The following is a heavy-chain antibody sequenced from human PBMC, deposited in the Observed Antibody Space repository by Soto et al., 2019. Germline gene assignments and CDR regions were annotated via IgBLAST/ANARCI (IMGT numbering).Heavy chain of an antibody. J-gene: IGHJ4*02. D-gene: IGHD2-15*01. CDR2: IYFTGYT. Sequence: QVQLQESGPGLVKPSETLSLTCTVSGGSLSSHYWSWIRQSPGKGLEWIGYIYFTGYTNYNPSLKNRVTISVDTSKSQFSLSLNSVTAADTAVEYCATVAMTAPKVLDYWGQGTLVSVSS. V-gene: IGHV4-59*11. CDR3: ATVAMTAPKVLDY. CDR1: GGSLSSHY.